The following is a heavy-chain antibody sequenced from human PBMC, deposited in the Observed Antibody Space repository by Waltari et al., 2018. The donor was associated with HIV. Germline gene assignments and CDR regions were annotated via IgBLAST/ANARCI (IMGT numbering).Heavy chain of an antibody. D-gene: IGHD3-22*01. CDR1: GYTFTSYG. CDR3: AREGVGYDSSGYPDY. CDR2: ISAYNGNT. V-gene: IGHV1-18*01. J-gene: IGHJ4*02. Sequence: HVQLVQSGAEVQKPGASVEVSCKASGYTFTSYGISWVRQAPGQGLEWMGWISAYNGNTNYAQKLQGRVTMTTDTSTSTAYMELRSLRSDDTAVYYCAREGVGYDSSGYPDYWGQGTLVTVSS.